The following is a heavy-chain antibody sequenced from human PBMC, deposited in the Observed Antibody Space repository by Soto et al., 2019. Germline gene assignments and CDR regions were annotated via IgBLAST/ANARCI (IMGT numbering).Heavy chain of an antibody. J-gene: IGHJ4*02. Sequence: EVQMLESGGGLTQPGGSLRLSCEASGFTFSKHAMSWVRQAPGKWLEWGSGISGGGHVTYYADSVKGRFTISRDNYNSTLLLQLNSLTAADTAVYYCARGPRRESVVVITRSEGVFETWGPGTLVTVSS. V-gene: IGHV3-23*01. CDR3: ARGPRRESVVVITRSEGVFET. D-gene: IGHD3-22*01. CDR1: GFTFSKHA. CDR2: ISGGGHVT.